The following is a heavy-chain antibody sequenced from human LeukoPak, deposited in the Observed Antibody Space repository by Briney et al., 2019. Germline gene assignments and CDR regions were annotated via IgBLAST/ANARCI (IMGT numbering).Heavy chain of an antibody. V-gene: IGHV3-30*02. CDR1: GSTFSSYG. CDR2: IRYDGSNK. CDR3: ARDTVGVTDY. D-gene: IGHD1-26*01. J-gene: IGHJ4*02. Sequence: GGSLRLSCAASGSTFSSYGMHWVRQAPGKGLEWVAFIRYDGSNKYYADSVKGRFTISRDNSKNTLYLQMNSLRAEDTALYYCARDTVGVTDYWGQGTLVTVSS.